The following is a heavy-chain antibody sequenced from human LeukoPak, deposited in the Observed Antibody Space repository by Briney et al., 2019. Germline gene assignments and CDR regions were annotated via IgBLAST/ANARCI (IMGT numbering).Heavy chain of an antibody. CDR2: INPSGGST. CDR3: ARDLRVVVPAATAGYFNH. D-gene: IGHD2-2*01. J-gene: IGHJ4*02. V-gene: IGHV1-46*01. Sequence: ASVKVSCKASGYTFTSYYMHWVRQAPGQGLEWMGIINPSGGSTSYAQKFQGRVTMTRDMSTSTVYMELSSLRSEDTAVYSCARDLRVVVPAATAGYFNHWGQGTLVTVSS. CDR1: GYTFTSYY.